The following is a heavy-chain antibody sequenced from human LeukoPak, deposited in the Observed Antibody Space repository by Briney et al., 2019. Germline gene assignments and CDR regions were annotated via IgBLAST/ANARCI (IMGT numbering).Heavy chain of an antibody. V-gene: IGHV3-53*01. J-gene: IGHJ4*02. Sequence: GGSPRLSCAASGFTVSGNYMTWVRQAPGRGLEWVSLIYAGGSTYYPDSVKGRFTISRDNSKNTLYLQMNSLRAEDTAVYYCASGEWPQDYWGQGTLVTVPS. CDR1: GFTVSGNY. CDR3: ASGEWPQDY. CDR2: IYAGGST. D-gene: IGHD3-10*01.